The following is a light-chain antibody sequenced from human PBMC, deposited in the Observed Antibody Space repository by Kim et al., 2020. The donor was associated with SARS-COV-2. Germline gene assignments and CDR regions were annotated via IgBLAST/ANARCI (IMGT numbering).Light chain of an antibody. CDR3: QQYYSYLYT. V-gene: IGKV1-5*01. CDR1: QSISNW. CDR2: DAC. Sequence: DIQMTQSPSTLYASVGDRVTITCRASQSISNWLAWYQQKPGKAPKLLIYDACSLQSGAPSRFSGSGSGTEFTLTISSLQPDDFATYYCQQYYSYLYTFGQGTKVDIK. J-gene: IGKJ2*01.